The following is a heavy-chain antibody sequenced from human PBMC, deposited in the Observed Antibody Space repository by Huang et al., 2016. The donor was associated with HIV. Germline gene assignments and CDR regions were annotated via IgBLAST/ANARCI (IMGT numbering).Heavy chain of an antibody. CDR3: TTDRDYGDYVADAFDI. Sequence: EVQLVESGGGLVKPGGSLRLSCAASGFTFSNAWMSWVRQARGKGMEWVGRMKSKTDGGTTDDAAPVKGRFTISRDDSKNTLYLQMNTLKTEDTAVYYCTTDRDYGDYVADAFDIWGQGTMVTVSS. J-gene: IGHJ3*02. CDR1: GFTFSNAW. D-gene: IGHD4-17*01. V-gene: IGHV3-15*01. CDR2: MKSKTDGGTT.